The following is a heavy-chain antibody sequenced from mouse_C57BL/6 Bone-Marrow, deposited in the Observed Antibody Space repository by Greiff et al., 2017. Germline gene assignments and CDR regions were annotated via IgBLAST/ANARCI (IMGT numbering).Heavy chain of an antibody. CDR2: IRLKSDNYAT. V-gene: IGHV6-3*01. D-gene: IGHD4-1*01. CDR3: TNWDGGDH. J-gene: IGHJ2*01. Sequence: EVMLVESGGGLVQPGGSMKLSCVASGFTFSNYWMNWVRQSPEKGLEWVAQIRLKSDNYATHYAESVKGRFTISRDDSKSSVYLQMNNLRAEDTGIYYCTNWDGGDHWGQGTTLTVSS. CDR1: GFTFSNYW.